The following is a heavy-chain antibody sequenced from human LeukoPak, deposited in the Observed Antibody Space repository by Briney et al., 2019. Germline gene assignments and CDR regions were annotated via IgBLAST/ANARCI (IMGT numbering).Heavy chain of an antibody. J-gene: IGHJ3*01. CDR1: GFTLRNHA. Sequence: PRGSPRLSRAASGFTLRNHAMSWVPQAPGKRVEWVSTLRGSGCSTYYADSVRGRFTISRDNSKNTLWVQMNSLTAEDTALYFCAKSGKEGAGGSLVAFDLWGGGRMVSVCS. CDR2: LRGSGCST. D-gene: IGHD5-12*01. CDR3: AKSGKEGAGGSLVAFDL. V-gene: IGHV3-23*01.